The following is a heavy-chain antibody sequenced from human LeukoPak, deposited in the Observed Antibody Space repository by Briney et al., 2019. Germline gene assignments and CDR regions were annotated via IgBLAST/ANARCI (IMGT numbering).Heavy chain of an antibody. V-gene: IGHV3-13*01. D-gene: IGHD1-1*01. CDR2: IGTVSDT. CDR1: GFTFSSFD. J-gene: IGHJ6*03. CDR3: ARGPPRGKYYYMDV. Sequence: GGSLRLSCAASGFTFSSFDMHWVRQPTGQGLEWVSTIGTVSDTYYPGSVEGRFTLSRDNAKNSLYLQMNSLTARDTAVYYCARGPPRGKYYYMDVWGKGTTVTVSS.